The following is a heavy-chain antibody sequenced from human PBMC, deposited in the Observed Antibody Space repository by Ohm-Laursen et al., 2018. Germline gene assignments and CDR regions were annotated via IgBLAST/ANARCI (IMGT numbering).Heavy chain of an antibody. Sequence: SLRLSCTASGFTFTTYTMNWLRQAPGKGLEWVSSINFSGRYIYYADSVKGRFTISRDNSKNTVYLYMNSLRVEDTAVYYCARGARYYYDSSGPDYWGQGTLVTVSS. CDR2: INFSGRYI. CDR3: ARGARYYYDSSGPDY. V-gene: IGHV3-21*01. D-gene: IGHD3-22*01. J-gene: IGHJ4*02. CDR1: GFTFTTYT.